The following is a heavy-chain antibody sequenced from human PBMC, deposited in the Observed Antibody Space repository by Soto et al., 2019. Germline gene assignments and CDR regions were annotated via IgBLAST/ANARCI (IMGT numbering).Heavy chain of an antibody. J-gene: IGHJ4*02. V-gene: IGHV4-59*01. Sequence: LSLTCTVSGGSITAYYWSWIRQPPGEGLEWIGNIYYTGSTNYNPSLKSPVTISIDTSRNQFSLDLNSVTAADTAVYYCARAGDFPDSFYYFDYWGQGTLVTVSS. CDR1: GGSITAYY. CDR2: IYYTGST. CDR3: ARAGDFPDSFYYFDY. D-gene: IGHD7-27*01.